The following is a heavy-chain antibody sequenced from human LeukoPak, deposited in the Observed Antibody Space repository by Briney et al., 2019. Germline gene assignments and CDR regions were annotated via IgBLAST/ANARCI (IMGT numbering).Heavy chain of an antibody. D-gene: IGHD6-19*01. V-gene: IGHV4-59*12. J-gene: IGHJ3*02. CDR2: NYHSGST. Sequence: SETPSLTCTVSAGSISGYYRTWIRQPPGKGLEWIGYNYHSGSTYSNPSLKTRVTISVDKSKNHFSLKLSSVTAAVTAVYYCARDQWLLRGGDHDAFDIWGQGTMVTVSS. CDR1: AGSISGYY. CDR3: ARDQWLLRGGDHDAFDI.